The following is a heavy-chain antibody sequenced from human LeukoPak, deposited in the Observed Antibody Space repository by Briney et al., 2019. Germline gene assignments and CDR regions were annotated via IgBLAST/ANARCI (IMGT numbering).Heavy chain of an antibody. CDR3: ASCSAVAGNWFDP. J-gene: IGHJ5*02. CDR1: DGSFSGYY. CDR2: INHSGST. V-gene: IGHV4-34*01. Sequence: PSETLSLTCAVYDGSFSGYYWSWIRQPPGKGLEWIGEINHSGSTNYNPSLKSRVTISVDTSKNQFSLKLSSVTAADTAVYYCASCSAVAGNWFDPWGQGTLVTVSS. D-gene: IGHD6-19*01.